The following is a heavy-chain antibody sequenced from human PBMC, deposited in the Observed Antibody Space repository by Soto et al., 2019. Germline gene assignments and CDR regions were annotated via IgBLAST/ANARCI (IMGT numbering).Heavy chain of an antibody. CDR1: GGSFTRCY. V-gene: IGHV4-34*01. D-gene: IGHD3-22*01. Sequence: LSLTFAVYGGSFTRCYWSWIRQPPGKGLEWIGEINHSGSTNYNPSLKSRVTISVDTSKNQFSLKLSSLTAADTAVYYCARGQDDSSGYSQDFDYWGQGTLVTVSS. J-gene: IGHJ4*02. CDR3: ARGQDDSSGYSQDFDY. CDR2: INHSGST.